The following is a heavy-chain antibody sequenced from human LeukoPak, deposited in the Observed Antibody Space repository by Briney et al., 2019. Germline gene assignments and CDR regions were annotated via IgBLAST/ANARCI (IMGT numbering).Heavy chain of an antibody. CDR1: GFIFSDYY. Sequence: GGSLRLSCAASGFIFSDYYMSWIRQAPGKGLEWVSYISSGGSSIYYADSVKGRFTISRDNAKNSLYLQTNSLRAEDTAVYYCAREPYYDSSGYCLDYWGQGTLVTVSS. J-gene: IGHJ4*02. CDR3: AREPYYDSSGYCLDY. D-gene: IGHD3-22*01. CDR2: ISSGGSSI. V-gene: IGHV3-11*01.